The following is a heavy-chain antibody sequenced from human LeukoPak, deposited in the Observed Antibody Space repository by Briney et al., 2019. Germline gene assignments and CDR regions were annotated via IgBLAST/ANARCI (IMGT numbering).Heavy chain of an antibody. Sequence: PSETLSLTCTVSGGSISSYYWSWIRQPAGKGLEWIGRIYTSGSTNYNPSLKSRVTMSVDTSKNQFSLKLSSVTAADTAVYYCARGPPPYTDYYYYYMDVWGKGTTVTVSS. D-gene: IGHD2-2*02. CDR2: IYTSGST. CDR3: ARGPPPYTDYYYYYMDV. J-gene: IGHJ6*03. V-gene: IGHV4-4*07. CDR1: GGSISSYY.